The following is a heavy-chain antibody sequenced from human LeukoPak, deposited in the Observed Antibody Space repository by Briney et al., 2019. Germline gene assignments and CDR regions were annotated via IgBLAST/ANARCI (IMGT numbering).Heavy chain of an antibody. CDR1: GFTFSYYG. CDR3: ARDLGTTNYYFDY. D-gene: IGHD1-26*01. V-gene: IGHV3-33*01. Sequence: GGSLRLSCAASGFTFSYYGFHWVRQAPDKGLEWVALIWYDGSNKYYADSVKGRFTISRDNSKNTLYLQMNSLRAEDTAVYYCARDLGTTNYYFDYWGQGTLVTVSP. CDR2: IWYDGSNK. J-gene: IGHJ4*02.